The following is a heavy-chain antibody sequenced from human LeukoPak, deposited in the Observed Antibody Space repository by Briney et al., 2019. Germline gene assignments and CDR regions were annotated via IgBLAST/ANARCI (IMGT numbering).Heavy chain of an antibody. D-gene: IGHD4-23*01. V-gene: IGHV3-74*01. J-gene: IGHJ6*03. Sequence: GGSLRLSCAASGLTFSSYWMHWVRQAPVKGLVWVSRINSDGSSTSYADSVKGRFTISRDNAKNTLYLQMNSLRAEDTAVYYCARFYGGNSYYYYYYMDVWGKGTTVTVSS. CDR3: ARFYGGNSYYYYYYMDV. CDR1: GLTFSSYW. CDR2: INSDGSST.